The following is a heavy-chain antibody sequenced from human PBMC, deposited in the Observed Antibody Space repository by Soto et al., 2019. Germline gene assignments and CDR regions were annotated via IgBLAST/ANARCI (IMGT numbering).Heavy chain of an antibody. D-gene: IGHD6-13*01. CDR1: GFTFSSYS. CDR2: ISSSSSYI. V-gene: IGHV3-21*01. Sequence: EVQLVESGGGLVKPGGSPRLSCAASGFTFSSYSMNWVRQAPGKGLEWVSSISSSSSYIYYADSVKGRFTISRDNAKNSLYLQMNSLRAEDTAVYYCARDGIAAAGLFDYWGQGTLVTVSS. CDR3: ARDGIAAAGLFDY. J-gene: IGHJ4*02.